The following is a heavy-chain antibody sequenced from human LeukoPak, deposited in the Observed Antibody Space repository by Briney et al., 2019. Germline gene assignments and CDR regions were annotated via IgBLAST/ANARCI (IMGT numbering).Heavy chain of an antibody. CDR3: ARVPDGELPYFDY. CDR1: GGTFSSYA. Sequence: ASVKVSCKASGGTFSSYAISWVRQAPGQGLEWMGGIIPIFGTANYAQKFQGRVTITADESTSTAYMELSSLRSEDTAVYYCARVPDGELPYFDYWGQGTLVTVSS. V-gene: IGHV1-69*13. J-gene: IGHJ4*02. CDR2: IIPIFGTA. D-gene: IGHD1-26*01.